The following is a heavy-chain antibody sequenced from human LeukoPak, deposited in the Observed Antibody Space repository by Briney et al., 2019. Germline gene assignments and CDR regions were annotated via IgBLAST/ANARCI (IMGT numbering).Heavy chain of an antibody. CDR2: MDPKSGET. V-gene: IGHV1-2*02. CDR3: ARVIVVVPAAKVWFDP. D-gene: IGHD2-2*01. Sequence: ASVKVSCKASGYTFTDYYIHWVRQAPGQGLEWMGWMDPKSGETNHAQRFQGRVIMTRDTSITTAYMELSRLRSDDTAVYYCARVIVVVPAAKVWFDPWGQGTLVTVSS. CDR1: GYTFTDYY. J-gene: IGHJ5*02.